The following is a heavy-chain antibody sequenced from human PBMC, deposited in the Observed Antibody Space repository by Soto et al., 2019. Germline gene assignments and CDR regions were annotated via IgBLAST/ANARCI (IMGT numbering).Heavy chain of an antibody. Sequence: QVQLVQSGAEVKKTGSSVRVSCKASGGTFRNYAISWVRQAPGQGLEWIGGIIPIFGPANYAHNLQDRLTIIADEFTSTVYMELNSLTSEDTAVYYCARSDYCGGDCYAFLDYWGQGTLVTVSS. CDR1: GGTFRNYA. J-gene: IGHJ4*02. CDR2: IIPIFGPA. V-gene: IGHV1-69*12. D-gene: IGHD2-21*02. CDR3: ARSDYCGGDCYAFLDY.